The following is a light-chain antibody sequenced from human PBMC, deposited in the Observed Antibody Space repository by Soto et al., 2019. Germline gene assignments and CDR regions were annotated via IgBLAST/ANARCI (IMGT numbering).Light chain of an antibody. CDR2: DAS. CDR1: QRISSW. J-gene: IGKJ5*01. Sequence: DIQMTQSPSTLSAYVGDRVTITCRASQRISSWLAWYQQKPGKAPKLLIYDASSLESGVPSRFSGSGSGTEFTLTIISLQPDDFATYYCQQYNSYQITFGHGTRLEIK. V-gene: IGKV1-5*01. CDR3: QQYNSYQIT.